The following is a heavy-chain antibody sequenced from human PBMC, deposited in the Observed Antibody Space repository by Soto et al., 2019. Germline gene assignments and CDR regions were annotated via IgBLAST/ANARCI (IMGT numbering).Heavy chain of an antibody. CDR1: GFSVSRNY. D-gene: IGHD1-7*01. J-gene: IGHJ4*02. CDR3: TTDRGTL. V-gene: IGHV3-15*07. CDR2: IKSKTDGGTT. Sequence: PGGSLRLSCTVSGFSVSRNYMNWVRQAPGKGLEWVGRIKSKTDGGTTDYAAPVKGRFTISRDDSKNTLYLQMNSLKTEDTAVYYCTTDRGTLRGQGTLVTVSS.